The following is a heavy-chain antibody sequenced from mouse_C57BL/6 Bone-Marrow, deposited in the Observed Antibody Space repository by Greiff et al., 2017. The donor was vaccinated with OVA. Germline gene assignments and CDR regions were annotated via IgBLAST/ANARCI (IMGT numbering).Heavy chain of an antibody. Sequence: QVQLQQPGAELVKPGASVTMSCKASGYTFTSYWITWVTQRPGQGLEWIGDIYPGSGSTTYNEKFKSKATLTVDNSSSTAYMQLSSLTSEDSAVYYCARETAQAPFAYWGQGTLVTVSA. CDR2: IYPGSGST. CDR3: ARETAQAPFAY. D-gene: IGHD3-2*02. CDR1: GYTFTSYW. J-gene: IGHJ3*01. V-gene: IGHV1-55*01.